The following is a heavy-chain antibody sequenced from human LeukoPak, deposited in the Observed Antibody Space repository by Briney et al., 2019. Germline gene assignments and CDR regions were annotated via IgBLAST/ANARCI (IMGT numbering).Heavy chain of an antibody. CDR3: ARGANSGSYRSDY. V-gene: IGHV3-20*04. CDR2: INWNGGST. Sequence: GGSLRLSCAASGFTFDDYAMLWARKAPGKGLVWVSGINWNGGSTGYADSVKGRFTISRDNAKNSLYLQMNSLSAEDTALYYCARGANSGSYRSDYWGQGTLVTVSS. CDR1: GFTFDDYA. D-gene: IGHD1-26*01. J-gene: IGHJ4*02.